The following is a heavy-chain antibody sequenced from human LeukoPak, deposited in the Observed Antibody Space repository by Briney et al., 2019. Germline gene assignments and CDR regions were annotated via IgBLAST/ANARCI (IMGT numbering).Heavy chain of an antibody. Sequence: GASVKVSCKASGYTFTSYGISWVRQAPGQGLEWMGWISAYNGNTNYAQKLQGRVTMTTDTSTSTAYMELRSLRSEDTAVYYCARVPMKYDFWSGTWPYYYYYYMDVWGKGTTVTVSS. CDR1: GYTFTSYG. CDR3: ARVPMKYDFWSGTWPYYYYYYMDV. V-gene: IGHV1-18*01. CDR2: ISAYNGNT. D-gene: IGHD3-3*01. J-gene: IGHJ6*03.